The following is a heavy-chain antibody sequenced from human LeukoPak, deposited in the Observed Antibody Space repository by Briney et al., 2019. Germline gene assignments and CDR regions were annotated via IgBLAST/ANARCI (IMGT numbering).Heavy chain of an antibody. D-gene: IGHD6-13*01. CDR3: ARDWGIAAAGPFDY. CDR1: GFTFSSYA. Sequence: GGSLRLSCAASGFTFSSYAMSWVRQAPGKGLEWVSAISGSGGSTYYADSVKGRFTISSDNSKNTLYLQMNSLRAEDTAVYYCARDWGIAAAGPFDYWGQGTLVTVSS. J-gene: IGHJ4*02. CDR2: ISGSGGST. V-gene: IGHV3-23*01.